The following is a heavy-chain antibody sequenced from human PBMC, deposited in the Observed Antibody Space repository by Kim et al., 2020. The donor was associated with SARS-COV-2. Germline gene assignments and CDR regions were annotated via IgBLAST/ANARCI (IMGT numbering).Heavy chain of an antibody. CDR1: GFTFSSYS. J-gene: IGHJ3*01. V-gene: IGHV3-21*01. Sequence: GGSLRLSCAASGFTFSSYSMNWVRQAPGKGLEWVSSISSSSSYIYYADSVKGRFTISRDNAKNSLYLLMNSLRAEDTAVYYCARVTPGADGSDAFDVWGQGTMVTAAS. D-gene: IGHD1-26*01. CDR3: ARVTPGADGSDAFDV. CDR2: ISSSSSYI.